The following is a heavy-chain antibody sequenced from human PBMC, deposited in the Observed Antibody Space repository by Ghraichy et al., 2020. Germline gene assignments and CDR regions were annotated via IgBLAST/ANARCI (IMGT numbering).Heavy chain of an antibody. CDR1: GGSTRREE. Sequence: SETLSLTCTVSGGSTRREEGRGIRQPPGKRLEWIGYIYYSGSTNYNPSLKSRVTISRDTSKNQFSLKLSSVTAADTAVYYCARVGGYPLGAFDIWGQGTMVTVSS. J-gene: IGHJ3*02. D-gene: IGHD3-22*01. CDR3: ARVGGYPLGAFDI. CDR2: IYYSGST. V-gene: IGHV4-59*01.